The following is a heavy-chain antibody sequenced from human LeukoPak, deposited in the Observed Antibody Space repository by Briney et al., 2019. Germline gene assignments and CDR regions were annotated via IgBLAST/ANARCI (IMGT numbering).Heavy chain of an antibody. J-gene: IGHJ4*02. Sequence: SLRLSCAASGFTFSSYAMHWVRQAPGKGLEWVAVISYDGSNKYYADSVKGRFTISRDNSKNTLYLQMNSLRAEDTAVYYCAREPLGDSSGYYYAYYFDYWGQGTLVTVSS. CDR2: ISYDGSNK. D-gene: IGHD3-22*01. CDR3: AREPLGDSSGYYYAYYFDY. V-gene: IGHV3-30-3*01. CDR1: GFTFSSYA.